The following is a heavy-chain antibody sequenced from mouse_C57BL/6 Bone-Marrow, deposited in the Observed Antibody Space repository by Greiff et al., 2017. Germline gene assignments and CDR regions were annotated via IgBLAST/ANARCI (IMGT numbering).Heavy chain of an antibody. D-gene: IGHD1-1*01. CDR3: TFITTADY. Sequence: EVKLLESGAELVRPGASVKLSCTASGFNIKDYYMHWVKQRPEQGLVWIGRIDPEDGDTESAPKFQGKATMTADTSSNPAYLQLSSLTSEDTAVYYCTFITTADYWGQGTTLTVSS. J-gene: IGHJ2*01. CDR1: GFNIKDYY. V-gene: IGHV14-1*01. CDR2: IDPEDGDT.